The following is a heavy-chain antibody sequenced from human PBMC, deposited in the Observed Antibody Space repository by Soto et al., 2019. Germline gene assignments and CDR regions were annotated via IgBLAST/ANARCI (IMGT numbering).Heavy chain of an antibody. V-gene: IGHV4-34*01. Sequence: SETLSLTCAVYGGSFSGYYWSWIRQPPGKGLEWIGHFHNSGRPYNNPSLKSRVTISADTSKNQFSLKLTSVTAADTAVYYCARGSTTEKVDSWGQGTLVTVSS. D-gene: IGHD4-17*01. CDR1: GGSFSGYY. J-gene: IGHJ4*02. CDR3: ARGSTTEKVDS. CDR2: FHNSGRP.